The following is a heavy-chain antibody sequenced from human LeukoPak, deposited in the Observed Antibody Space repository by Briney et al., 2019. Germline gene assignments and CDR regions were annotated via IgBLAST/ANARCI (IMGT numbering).Heavy chain of an antibody. CDR3: ARGARIMVRGVIMNWFDP. V-gene: IGHV4-34*01. CDR1: GGSFSGYY. D-gene: IGHD3-10*01. J-gene: IGHJ5*02. Sequence: SETLSLTCAVYGGSFSGYYWSWIRQPPGKGLEWIGEINHSGSTNYNPSLKSRVTISVDTSKNQFSLKLSSVTAADTAVYHCARGARIMVRGVIMNWFDPWGQGTLVTVSS. CDR2: INHSGST.